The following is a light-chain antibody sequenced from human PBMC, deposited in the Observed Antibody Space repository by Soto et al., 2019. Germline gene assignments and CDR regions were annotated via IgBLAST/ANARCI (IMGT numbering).Light chain of an antibody. CDR1: QSVSSN. CDR3: QHYNNWPPWT. Sequence: EIVMTQSPATLSVSPGERATLSCRASQSVSSNLAWYQQEPGQAPRLLIYRASTRATGIPARFSGSGSGTEFTLSISSLQSEDFAVYYCQHYNNWPPWTFGQGTKVEIK. J-gene: IGKJ1*01. V-gene: IGKV3-15*01. CDR2: RAS.